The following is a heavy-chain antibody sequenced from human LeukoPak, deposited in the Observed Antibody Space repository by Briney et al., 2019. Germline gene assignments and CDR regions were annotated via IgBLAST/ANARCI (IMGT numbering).Heavy chain of an antibody. Sequence: KGGESLKISCKGSGYSFTSYWIGWVRQMPGKGLEWMGIIYPGDSDTRYSPSFQGQVTISADKSISTAYLQWSSLKASDTAMYYCARHNYGGNSWHYFDYWGQGTLVTVPS. CDR3: ARHNYGGNSWHYFDY. CDR1: GYSFTSYW. V-gene: IGHV5-51*01. CDR2: IYPGDSDT. D-gene: IGHD4-23*01. J-gene: IGHJ4*02.